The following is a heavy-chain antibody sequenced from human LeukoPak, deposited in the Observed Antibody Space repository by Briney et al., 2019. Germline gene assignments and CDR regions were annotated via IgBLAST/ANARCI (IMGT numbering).Heavy chain of an antibody. CDR3: VKVVGTTGTTGWFDP. D-gene: IGHD1-1*01. Sequence: GGSLRLSCSASGFTFSSYAMHWVRQAPGKGLEYGSAISSNGGSTYYADSVKGRFTISRDNSKNTLYLQMSSLRAEDTAVYYCVKVVGTTGTTGWFDPWGQGTLVTVSS. CDR2: ISSNGGST. J-gene: IGHJ5*02. V-gene: IGHV3-64D*06. CDR1: GFTFSSYA.